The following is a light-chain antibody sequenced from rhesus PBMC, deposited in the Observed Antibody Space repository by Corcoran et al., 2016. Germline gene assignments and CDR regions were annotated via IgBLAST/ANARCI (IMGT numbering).Light chain of an antibody. CDR3: QQSSNS. CDR1: QSVGSD. CDR2: GAA. V-gene: IGKV3-24*04. Sequence: ETVVTQSPATLPLSPGERATLSCRASQSVGSDLAWYQQKPGQAPRRLIYGAASRATGIPDRFSGRGSGTDFTLTISSLEPEDVGVYYCQQSSNSFGQGTKVEIK. J-gene: IGKJ2*01.